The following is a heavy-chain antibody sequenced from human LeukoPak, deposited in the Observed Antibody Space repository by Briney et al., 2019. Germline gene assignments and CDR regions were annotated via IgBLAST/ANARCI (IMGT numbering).Heavy chain of an antibody. V-gene: IGHV1-18*01. CDR2: ISTYNGDT. CDR3: ARGSYYDY. CDR1: GYTFTDSG. Sequence: ASLKVSCKASGYTFTDSGISWVRQAPGQGLEWMGWISTYNGDTNFAQKFQGRVTMTTDTSTNTAYMELRSLTSDDTAVYYCARGSYYDYWGQGTLVTVSS. D-gene: IGHD1-26*01. J-gene: IGHJ4*02.